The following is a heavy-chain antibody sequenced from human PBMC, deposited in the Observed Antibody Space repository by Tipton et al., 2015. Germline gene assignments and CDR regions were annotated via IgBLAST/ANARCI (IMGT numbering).Heavy chain of an antibody. CDR1: AYSISSDYY. D-gene: IGHD6-13*01. Sequence: TLSLTCAVSAYSISSDYYWGWIRQPPGKGLEWIGSISQSGNTYYNPSLKSRVTMSRDTSKNQFSLKMRSVTATDTAVYYCARHTPWYQGDAFDIWGQGTMVTVSS. J-gene: IGHJ3*02. V-gene: IGHV4-38-2*01. CDR2: ISQSGNT. CDR3: ARHTPWYQGDAFDI.